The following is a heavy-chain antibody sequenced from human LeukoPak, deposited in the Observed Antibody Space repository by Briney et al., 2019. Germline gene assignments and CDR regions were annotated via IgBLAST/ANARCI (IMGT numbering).Heavy chain of an antibody. J-gene: IGHJ4*02. CDR1: GGSISSSYYY. D-gene: IGHD6-13*01. V-gene: IGHV4-39*01. CDR3: ARQVWTAPGKYFDF. Sequence: KPSEPLSLTCTVSGGSISSSYYYWGWIRQPPGKGLEWIGTIYYSGSTYYNPSLKSRVTISVDTSKNQFSLKLSSVTAPDTAVYYCARQVWTAPGKYFDFWGQGTLVTVSS. CDR2: IYYSGST.